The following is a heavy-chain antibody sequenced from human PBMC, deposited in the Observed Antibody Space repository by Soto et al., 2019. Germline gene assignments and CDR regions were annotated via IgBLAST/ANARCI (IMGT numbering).Heavy chain of an antibody. Sequence: GASVKVSCKASGYTFTSYGISWVRQAPGQGLEWMGWISAYNGNTNYAQKLQGRVTITADESTSTAYMELSSLRSEDTAVYYCARYHLTYYYGSGSSPFDYWGQGTLVTVSS. CDR3: ARYHLTYYYGSGSSPFDY. D-gene: IGHD3-10*01. CDR2: ISAYNGNT. J-gene: IGHJ4*02. V-gene: IGHV1-18*01. CDR1: GYTFTSYG.